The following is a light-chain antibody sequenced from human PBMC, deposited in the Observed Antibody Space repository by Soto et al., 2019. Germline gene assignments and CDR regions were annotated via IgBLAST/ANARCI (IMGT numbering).Light chain of an antibody. CDR1: SSNIGNNY. CDR2: DNN. CDR3: SSYTSSSTPYV. J-gene: IGLJ1*01. V-gene: IGLV1-51*01. Sequence: QSVLTQPPSVSAAPGQKVTISCSGSSSNIGNNYVSWYQQLPGTAPKLLIYDNNKRPSGIPDRFSGSKSGTSATLGITGLQTGDEADYYCSSYTSSSTPYVFGTGTKLTVL.